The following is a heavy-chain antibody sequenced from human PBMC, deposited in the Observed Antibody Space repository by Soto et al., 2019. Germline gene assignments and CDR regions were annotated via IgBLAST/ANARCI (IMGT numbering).Heavy chain of an antibody. V-gene: IGHV3-30-3*01. Sequence: GSLRLSCAASGFTFSSYAMHWVRQAPGKGLEWVAVISYDGSNKYYADSVKGRFTISRDNSKNTLYLQMNSLRAEDTAVYYCARATAPAYCGGDCYSTSDYWGQGTLVTVSS. CDR1: GFTFSSYA. D-gene: IGHD2-21*02. CDR2: ISYDGSNK. CDR3: ARATAPAYCGGDCYSTSDY. J-gene: IGHJ4*02.